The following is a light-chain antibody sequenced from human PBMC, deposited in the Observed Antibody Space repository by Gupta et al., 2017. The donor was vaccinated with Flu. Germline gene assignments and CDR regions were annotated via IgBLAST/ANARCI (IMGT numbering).Light chain of an antibody. Sequence: DILMTQPPLSLPVPPREPASISCRSSQSRLDSDDGNTYLDWYLQKPGQSPQLLIYTVSYRASGVPDRFSGSGSGTDFTLKISRVEAEDVGVYYCKQRIECPYTFGQGTKLEIK. CDR1: QSRLDSDDGNTY. CDR2: TVS. CDR3: KQRIECPYT. V-gene: IGKV2-40*01. J-gene: IGKJ2*01.